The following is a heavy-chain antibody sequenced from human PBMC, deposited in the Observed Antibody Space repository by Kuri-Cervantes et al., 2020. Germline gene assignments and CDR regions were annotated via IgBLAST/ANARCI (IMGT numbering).Heavy chain of an antibody. CDR1: GFTFSSYG. J-gene: IGHJ4*02. Sequence: GGSLRLSCVASGFTFSSYGMHWVRQAPGKGLEWVAVIWYDGSNEYYADSVKGRFTISRDNSKNTLYLQMNNLRAEDTAVYYCAREGSGWFDYWGQGTLVTVSS. V-gene: IGHV3-33*08. CDR2: IWYDGSNE. CDR3: AREGSGWFDY. D-gene: IGHD6-19*01.